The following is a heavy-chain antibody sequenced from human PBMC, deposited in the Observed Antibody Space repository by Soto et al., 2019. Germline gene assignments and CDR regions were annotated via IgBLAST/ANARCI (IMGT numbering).Heavy chain of an antibody. CDR1: GFSFSDYY. D-gene: IGHD4-4*01. J-gene: IGHJ5*02. CDR2: TSGSGTTL. V-gene: IGHV3-11*01. CDR3: ARVINDSSSHETPPRFDP. Sequence: GGSLRLSCAASGFSFSDYYMTRIRQAPGSGLDWLAYTSGSGTTLYYADSVKGRFTISRDNANNSLFLQMNSLRVEDTAVYYCARVINDSSSHETPPRFDPWGQGTLVTVSS.